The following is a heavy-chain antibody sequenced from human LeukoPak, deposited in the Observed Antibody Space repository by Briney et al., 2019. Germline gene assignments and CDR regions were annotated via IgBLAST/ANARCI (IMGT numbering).Heavy chain of an antibody. CDR2: ISYDGSNK. CDR3: ARDLVVVVPAAIEWVFDP. V-gene: IGHV3-30*01. J-gene: IGHJ5*02. Sequence: GRSLRLSCAASGFTFSSYAMHWVRQAPGKGLEWVAVISYDGSNKYYADSGKGLFTISSDNYKNTLSLQMNSMRAEDTAVYYCARDLVVVVPAAIEWVFDPWGQGTLVTVSS. D-gene: IGHD2-2*02. CDR1: GFTFSSYA.